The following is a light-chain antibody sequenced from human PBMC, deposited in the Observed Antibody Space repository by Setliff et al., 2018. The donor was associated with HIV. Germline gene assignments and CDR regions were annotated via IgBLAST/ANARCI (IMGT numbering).Light chain of an antibody. V-gene: IGLV2-18*02. J-gene: IGLJ1*01. CDR1: SSDVGGYNR. CDR3: SSYASTSYARSSIYV. Sequence: QSALAQPPSVSGSPGQSVTISCTGTSSDVGGYNRVAWYQQTPGTAPKLMIYEVSNRPSGVPDRFSGSKSGNTASLTISGLQAEDEADYYCSSYASTSYARSSIYVFGTGTKVTVL. CDR2: EVS.